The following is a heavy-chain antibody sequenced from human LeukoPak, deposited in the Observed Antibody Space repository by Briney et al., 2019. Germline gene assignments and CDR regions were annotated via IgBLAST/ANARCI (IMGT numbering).Heavy chain of an antibody. Sequence: PGGSLRLSCAASGFTVRSSYMSWVRQAPGKGLEWVSVIYSGGSPDYADSVKGRFTISRDNSKNTLYLQMNSLRAEDTAVYYCAKESVITMVRGVIIYWGQGTLVTVSS. V-gene: IGHV3-53*01. CDR3: AKESVITMVRGVIIY. D-gene: IGHD3-10*01. CDR1: GFTVRSSY. CDR2: IYSGGSP. J-gene: IGHJ4*02.